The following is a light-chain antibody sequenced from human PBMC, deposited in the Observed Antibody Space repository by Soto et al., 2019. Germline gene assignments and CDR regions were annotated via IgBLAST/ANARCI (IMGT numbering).Light chain of an antibody. CDR1: HDIGTY. V-gene: IGKV1-33*01. CDR3: QQFDSVPLT. CDR2: DTS. Sequence: DVQMPQSPSSLSASVGARVTITCQASHDIGTYLNWYQHKPGKAPKLLIFDTSHLATGVPARFSGSGSDTYFPFTITNLQAEAFAAYYCQQFDSVPLTFGGGTHVEI. J-gene: IGKJ4*01.